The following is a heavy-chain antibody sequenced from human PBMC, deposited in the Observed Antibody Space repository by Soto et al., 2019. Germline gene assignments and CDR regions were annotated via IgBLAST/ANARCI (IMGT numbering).Heavy chain of an antibody. CDR1: GGSMNSGGYY. D-gene: IGHD3-3*01. J-gene: IGHJ6*02. Sequence: PSETLSLTXIVSGGSMNSGGYYWSWIRQLPGKGLEWIGYIHHSGGTYDNPSLKSRLSISIDTSKNHFYLKLKSVTVADTAVYFCARCIWSSPNGLDVWGQGTTVTVSS. CDR3: ARCIWSSPNGLDV. V-gene: IGHV4-31*02. CDR2: IHHSGGT.